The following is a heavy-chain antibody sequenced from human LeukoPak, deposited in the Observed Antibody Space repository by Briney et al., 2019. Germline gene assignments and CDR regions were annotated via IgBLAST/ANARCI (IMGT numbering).Heavy chain of an antibody. CDR3: ARLPPTVTTSGY. CDR2: INPNSGGT. Sequence: ASVKVSCKASGYTFTGYYMHWVRQAPGQGLEGMGWINPNSGGTNYAQKFQGRVTMTRDTSISTAYMELSRLRSDDTAVYYCARLPPTVTTSGYWGQGTLVTVSS. CDR1: GYTFTGYY. D-gene: IGHD4-17*01. J-gene: IGHJ4*02. V-gene: IGHV1-2*02.